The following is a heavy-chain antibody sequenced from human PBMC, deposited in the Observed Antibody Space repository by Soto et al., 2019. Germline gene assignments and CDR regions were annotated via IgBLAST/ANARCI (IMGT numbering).Heavy chain of an antibody. V-gene: IGHV1-2*04. CDR2: INPNSGDT. CDR3: ARAKIPKFRGYEYYYYYMDV. J-gene: IGHJ6*03. Sequence: ASVKVCWKASGYAFLDYYIHWVRQAPGQGLEWMGWINPNSGDTNYAQKFQDWVTMTGDTSTSTVYMELSRLRSDDAAVYYCARAKIPKFRGYEYYYYYMDVWGKGTTVTVSS. D-gene: IGHD5-12*01. CDR1: GYAFLDYY.